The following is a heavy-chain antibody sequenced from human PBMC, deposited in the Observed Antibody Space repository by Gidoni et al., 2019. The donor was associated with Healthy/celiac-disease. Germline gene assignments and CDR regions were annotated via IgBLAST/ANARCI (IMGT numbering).Heavy chain of an antibody. V-gene: IGHV3-23*01. J-gene: IGHJ4*02. CDR1: GFTFSSYA. CDR3: AKDRGWPFRFDY. CDR2: ISGSGGST. D-gene: IGHD6-19*01. Sequence: EVQLLESGGGLVQPGGSLRLSGAASGFTFSSYAMSWVRQAPGKGLEWVSAISGSGGSTYYADSVKGRFTISRDNSKNTLYLQMNSLRAEDTAVYYCAKDRGWPFRFDYWGQGTLVTVSS.